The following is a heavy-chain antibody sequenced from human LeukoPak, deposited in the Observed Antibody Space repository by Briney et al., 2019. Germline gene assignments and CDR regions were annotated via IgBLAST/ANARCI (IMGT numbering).Heavy chain of an antibody. J-gene: IGHJ5*02. V-gene: IGHV3-30*18. CDR1: GFTFSSYG. Sequence: GGSLRLSSAASGFTFSSYGMHWVRQAPGKGLEWVAVISYDGSNKYYADSVKGRFTISRDNSKNTLYLQMNSLRAEDTAVYYCAKGSTWFDPWGQGTLVTVSS. D-gene: IGHD2-2*01. CDR3: AKGSTWFDP. CDR2: ISYDGSNK.